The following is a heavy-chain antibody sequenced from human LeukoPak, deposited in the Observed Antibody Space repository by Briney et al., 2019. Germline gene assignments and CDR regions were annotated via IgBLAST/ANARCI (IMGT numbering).Heavy chain of an antibody. Sequence: SETLSLTCTVSGGSISTYYFSWIRQPAGKGLEWIGHIYTSGRTDYNPSLKSRVTMSVDTSKNQFSLKLSSVTAADTAVYYCARDRHCTSTSCHSDAFDVWSQGTLVTVSS. J-gene: IGHJ3*01. CDR2: IYTSGRT. D-gene: IGHD2-2*01. CDR3: ARDRHCTSTSCHSDAFDV. CDR1: GGSISTYY. V-gene: IGHV4-4*07.